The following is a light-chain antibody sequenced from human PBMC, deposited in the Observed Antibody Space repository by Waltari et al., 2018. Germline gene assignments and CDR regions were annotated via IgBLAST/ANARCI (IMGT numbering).Light chain of an antibody. Sequence: DVQMTQSPSSLSVSVGDRITITCRASQGINNNLAWFQQKPGKAPKSLIFDVSNLQSGAPSRCTGSGSGTDFTLTISSLQPEDFATYYCQQYNNHPFTFGPGTKVDLK. CDR1: QGINNN. CDR3: QQYNNHPFT. V-gene: IGKV1-16*01. J-gene: IGKJ3*01. CDR2: DVS.